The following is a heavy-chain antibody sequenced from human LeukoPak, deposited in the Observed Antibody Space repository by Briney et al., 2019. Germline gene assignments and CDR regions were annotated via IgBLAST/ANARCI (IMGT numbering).Heavy chain of an antibody. CDR2: INPNSGGT. CDR3: ARGDCSSTSCFLLLDNWFDP. Sequence: GASVKVSCKASGYTFTGYYMHWVRQASGQGLEWMGWINPNSGGTNYAQKFQGRVTMTRDTSISTAYMELSRLRSDDTAVYYCARGDCSSTSCFLLLDNWFDPWGQGTLVTVSS. CDR1: GYTFTGYY. V-gene: IGHV1-2*02. D-gene: IGHD2-2*01. J-gene: IGHJ5*02.